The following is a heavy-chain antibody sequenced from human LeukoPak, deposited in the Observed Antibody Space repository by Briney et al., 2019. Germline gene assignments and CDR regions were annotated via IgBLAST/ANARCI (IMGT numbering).Heavy chain of an antibody. J-gene: IGHJ4*02. CDR3: ARDSLVEMATITDY. D-gene: IGHD5-24*01. CDR2: IYTSGST. CDR1: GGSISSGSYY. Sequence: SETLSLTCTVSGGSISSGSYYWSWIRQPAGKGLEWIGRIYTSGSTNFNPSLKSRVTISVDTSKNQYSLKLSSVTAADTAVYYCARDSLVEMATITDYWGQGTLVTVSS. V-gene: IGHV4-61*02.